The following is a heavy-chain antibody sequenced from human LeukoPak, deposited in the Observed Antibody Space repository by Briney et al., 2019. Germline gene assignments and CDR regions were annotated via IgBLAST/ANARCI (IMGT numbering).Heavy chain of an antibody. Sequence: ASVKVSCKVSGYPFTDYYMHWVQQAPGKGLEWMGLVDPEDGETIYAEKFQGRVTITADTSTDTAYMELSSLRSEDTAVYYCATDTMVRGVIIPFDYWGQGTLVTVSS. D-gene: IGHD3-10*01. CDR3: ATDTMVRGVIIPFDY. V-gene: IGHV1-69-2*01. CDR1: GYPFTDYY. CDR2: VDPEDGET. J-gene: IGHJ4*02.